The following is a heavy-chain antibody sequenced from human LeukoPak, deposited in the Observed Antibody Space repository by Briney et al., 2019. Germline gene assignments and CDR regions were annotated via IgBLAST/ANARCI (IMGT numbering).Heavy chain of an antibody. J-gene: IGHJ4*02. CDR3: ARGTGYMAMDC. CDR2: LIRDGSIT. CDR1: GFTFSSYW. D-gene: IGHD5-24*01. V-gene: IGHV3-74*01. Sequence: PGGCLRLSCSASGFTFSSYWMHWVRQSPGKGLVWVSRLIRDGSITNYADSVKGRFTVPRDNPKNTLYLQMNSLRAEDTAVYYCARGTGYMAMDCWGQGTLVTVSS.